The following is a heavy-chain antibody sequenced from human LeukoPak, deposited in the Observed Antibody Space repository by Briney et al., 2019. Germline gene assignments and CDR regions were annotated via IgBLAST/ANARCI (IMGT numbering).Heavy chain of an antibody. CDR2: IYHSGST. D-gene: IGHD3-10*01. Sequence: SETLSLTCAVPGYSISSGYYWGWIRQPPGKGLEWIGSIYHSGSTYYNPSLKSRVTISVDTSKNQFSLKLSSVTAADTAVYYCARDLSFGELSINWFDPWGQGTLVTVSS. J-gene: IGHJ5*02. CDR3: ARDLSFGELSINWFDP. CDR1: GYSISSGYY. V-gene: IGHV4-38-2*02.